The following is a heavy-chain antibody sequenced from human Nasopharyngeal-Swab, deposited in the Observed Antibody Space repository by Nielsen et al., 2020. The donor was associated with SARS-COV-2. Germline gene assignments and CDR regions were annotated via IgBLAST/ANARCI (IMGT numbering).Heavy chain of an antibody. V-gene: IGHV3-48*02. D-gene: IGHD3-10*01. CDR3: AKANVIFWFGQFRGDALDL. Sequence: GESLKISCGASGFTLSHYAMNWVRQAPGKGLEWLSYISTRSSAIYYADSVKGRFTISRDDAKDSLYLQMDSLAYDDTAVYYCAKANVIFWFGQFRGDALDLWGQGTRVTVSS. CDR2: ISTRSSAI. CDR1: GFTLSHYA. J-gene: IGHJ3*01.